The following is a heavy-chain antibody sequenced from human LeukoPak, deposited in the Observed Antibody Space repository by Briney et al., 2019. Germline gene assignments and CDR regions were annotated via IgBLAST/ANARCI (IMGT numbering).Heavy chain of an antibody. D-gene: IGHD6-13*01. CDR2: INPNSGAT. CDR1: GNTFIDFY. Sequence: ASVKVSCKASGNTFIDFYMHWVRQAPGQGLEWMGWINPNSGATKYAQKFQGRVTMTRDTSISTAYMELSRLTSDDTAVYYCARGGPLHCYSSSCHHNPFDYWGQGTLVTVSS. V-gene: IGHV1-2*02. J-gene: IGHJ4*02. CDR3: ARGGPLHCYSSSCHHNPFDY.